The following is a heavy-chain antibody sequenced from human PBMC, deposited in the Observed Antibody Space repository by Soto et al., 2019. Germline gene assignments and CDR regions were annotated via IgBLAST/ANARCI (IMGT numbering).Heavy chain of an antibody. Sequence: EVQLLESGGGLVQPGGSLRLSCAASGFTFSSYAMSWVRQAPGKGLEWVSAISGSGGSTYYADSVEGPFTISRDSSKNKLYLQMNSLTAEDTAVYYCAKGGPTAMVKWSFDYWGPGTLVTVSS. CDR3: AKGGPTAMVKWSFDY. V-gene: IGHV3-23*01. CDR1: GFTFSSYA. CDR2: ISGSGGST. D-gene: IGHD5-18*01. J-gene: IGHJ4*02.